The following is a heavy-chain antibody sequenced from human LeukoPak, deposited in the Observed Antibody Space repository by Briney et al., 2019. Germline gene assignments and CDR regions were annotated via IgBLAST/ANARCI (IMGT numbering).Heavy chain of an antibody. Sequence: PGGSLRLSCAASGFSFSSYWMSWVRQAPGKGLEWVANIEEDGSQQFYVDSVKGRFTISRDNAKKSLYLQMNSLRVEDTGVYYCAELGITMIGGVWGKGTTVTISS. CDR1: GFSFSSYW. CDR3: AELGITMIGGV. CDR2: IEEDGSQQ. V-gene: IGHV3-7*01. D-gene: IGHD3-10*02. J-gene: IGHJ6*04.